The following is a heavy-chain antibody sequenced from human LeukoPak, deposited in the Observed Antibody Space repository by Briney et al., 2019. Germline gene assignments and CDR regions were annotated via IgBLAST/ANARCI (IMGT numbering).Heavy chain of an antibody. J-gene: IGHJ4*02. V-gene: IGHV4-39*01. Sequence: SETLSLTCTVSGGSISSSSYYWGWIRQPPGKGLEWIGSIYYSGSTYYYPSLKSRVTISVDTSKNQFSLKLSSVTAADTAVYYCARHKRGANPLYYFDYWGQGTLVTVSS. CDR1: GGSISSSSYY. CDR2: IYYSGST. CDR3: ARHKRGANPLYYFDY. D-gene: IGHD1-26*01.